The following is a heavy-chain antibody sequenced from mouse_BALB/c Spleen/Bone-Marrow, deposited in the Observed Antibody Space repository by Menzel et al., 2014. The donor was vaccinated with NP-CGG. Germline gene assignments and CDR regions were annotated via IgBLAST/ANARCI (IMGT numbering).Heavy chain of an antibody. D-gene: IGHD2-14*01. CDR1: GFPFTTYW. CDR3: ARPYRYDKEFAY. Sequence: VKLAESGAELAKPGASVKMSCKASGFPFTTYWMHWFKQRPGQGLEWIGYIDPSTGHTEYNQNFKDKATLTADKSSSTAYMQLSSLTSEDSAVYYCARPYRYDKEFAYWGQGTLVTVSA. J-gene: IGHJ3*01. V-gene: IGHV1-7*01. CDR2: IDPSTGHT.